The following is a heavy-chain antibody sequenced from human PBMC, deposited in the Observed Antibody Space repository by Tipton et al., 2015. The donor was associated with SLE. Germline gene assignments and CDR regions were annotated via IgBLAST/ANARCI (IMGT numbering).Heavy chain of an antibody. CDR2: ISSDGSTT. D-gene: IGHD1-1*01. Sequence: SLRLSCAASGFTFSTYWMHWVRQAPGKGLVWVSRISSDGSTTTYADSVKGRFTISRDNAKNTLYLQMNSLRAEDTAVYYCARGTTTIYDYWGQGILVTVSS. CDR3: ARGTTTIYDY. V-gene: IGHV3-74*01. CDR1: GFTFSTYW. J-gene: IGHJ4*02.